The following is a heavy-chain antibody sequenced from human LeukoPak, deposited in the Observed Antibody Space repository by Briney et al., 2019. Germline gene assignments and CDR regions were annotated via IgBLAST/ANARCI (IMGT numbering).Heavy chain of an antibody. CDR3: ARERYYFDY. CDR1: GDSVSSNSVA. J-gene: IGHJ4*02. CDR2: TYYRSKWNN. Sequence: SQTLSLTCAISGDSVSSNSVAWNWIRQSPSRGLEWLGRTYYRSKWNNEYAESVRSRITVNPDTSKNQFSLQLDSVTPEDTAVYYCARERYYFDYWGQGTLVTVSS. V-gene: IGHV6-1*01.